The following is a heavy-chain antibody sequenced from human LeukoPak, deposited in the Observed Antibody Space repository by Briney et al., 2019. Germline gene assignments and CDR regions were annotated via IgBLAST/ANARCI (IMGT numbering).Heavy chain of an antibody. CDR2: INHSGST. J-gene: IGHJ4*02. V-gene: IGHV4-34*01. Sequence: KSSETLSLTCAVYGGSFSGYYWSWIRQPPGKGLEWIGEINHSGSTNYNPSLKSRVTISVDTSKNQFSLKLSSVTAADTAVYYCARGRSRSSGFDYWGQGTLVTVSS. CDR1: GGSFSGYY. D-gene: IGHD6-6*01. CDR3: ARGRSRSSGFDY.